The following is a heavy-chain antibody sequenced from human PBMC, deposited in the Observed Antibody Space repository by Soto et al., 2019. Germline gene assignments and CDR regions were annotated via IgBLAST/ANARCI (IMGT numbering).Heavy chain of an antibody. D-gene: IGHD3-3*01. CDR2: ISGTISFI. J-gene: IGHJ5*02. CDR1: GFTFIYFN. Sequence: GGSLSLSCSASGFTFIYFNMNWVRQAPGKGLEWVSSISGTISFIYHADSVKGRFTISRDNAKNSLYLQMNSLRAEDTAVYYCTRDTNDLWRGSSVSFDTWGQGALVTVSS. CDR3: TRDTNDLWRGSSVSFDT. V-gene: IGHV3-21*01.